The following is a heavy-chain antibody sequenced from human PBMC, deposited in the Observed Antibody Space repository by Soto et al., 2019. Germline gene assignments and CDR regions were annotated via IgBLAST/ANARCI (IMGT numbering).Heavy chain of an antibody. CDR3: ARTGRYYYGSGSYDFDP. CDR1: GGTFSSYA. V-gene: IGHV1-8*02. J-gene: IGHJ5*02. D-gene: IGHD3-10*01. CDR2: IIPNSGNT. Sequence: ASVKVSCKASGGTFSSYAISWVRQAPGQGLEWMGGIIPNSGNTGYAQKFQGRVTMTRDTSISTAYMELSSLRSENTAVYYCARTGRYYYGSGSYDFDPWGQGTLVTVSS.